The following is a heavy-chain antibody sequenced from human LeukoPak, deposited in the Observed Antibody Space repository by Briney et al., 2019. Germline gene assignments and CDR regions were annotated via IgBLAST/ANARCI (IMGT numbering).Heavy chain of an antibody. V-gene: IGHV3-74*01. Sequence: GGSLRLSCAASGFTFSNYWMHWVRQAPGKGLVWVSRLNSDGSSTNYADSVKGRFTISRDNAKNTLYLQMNSLRDEDTAVFYCARSRYDYIWGSDYWGQGTLVTISS. CDR2: LNSDGSST. CDR1: GFTFSNYW. J-gene: IGHJ4*02. CDR3: ARSRYDYIWGSDY. D-gene: IGHD3-16*01.